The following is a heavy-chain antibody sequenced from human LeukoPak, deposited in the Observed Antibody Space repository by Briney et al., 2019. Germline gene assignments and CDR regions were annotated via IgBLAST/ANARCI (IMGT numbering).Heavy chain of an antibody. Sequence: PGGTLRLSCVASGFTFSSYAMTWVRQGPGKGLEWVSTIRGDSRDTYYAGSVKGRFIISRDNSKNTLNLRLNSLKAEDTAVYFCAKEYCSNGVCYVGFDSWGQGTLVTVSS. J-gene: IGHJ4*02. V-gene: IGHV3-23*01. CDR2: IRGDSRDT. D-gene: IGHD2-8*01. CDR1: GFTFSSYA. CDR3: AKEYCSNGVCYVGFDS.